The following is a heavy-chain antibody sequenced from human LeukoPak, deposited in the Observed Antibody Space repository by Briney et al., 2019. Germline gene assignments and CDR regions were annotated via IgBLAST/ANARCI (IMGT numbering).Heavy chain of an antibody. J-gene: IGHJ4*02. CDR3: SRLRGDS. CDR1: GFTFSSYW. V-gene: IGHV3-7*03. CDR2: IKEDGSEK. Sequence: GGSLRLSCAASGFTFSSYWMSWVRQAPGRGLEWLANIKEDGSEKYYVDSVKGRFTITRDNAKNSLYLQMNSLRAEDTAVYYCSRLRGDSWGQGTLVTVSS.